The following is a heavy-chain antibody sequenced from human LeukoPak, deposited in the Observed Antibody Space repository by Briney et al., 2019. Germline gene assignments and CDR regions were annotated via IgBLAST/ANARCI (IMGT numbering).Heavy chain of an antibody. V-gene: IGHV3-7*01. CDR2: IRQDGGET. CDR1: GLTFSRDW. CDR3: ATYSSLNTREFQY. Sequence: PGGSLRLSCEASGLTFSRDWMGWVRQAPGKGLEWVANIRQDGGETYYGDSVKGRFIISRDNAKNSLFLQMNRLRAEDTAVHYCATYSSLNTREFQYWGQGTLVTVSP. J-gene: IGHJ1*01. D-gene: IGHD3-22*01.